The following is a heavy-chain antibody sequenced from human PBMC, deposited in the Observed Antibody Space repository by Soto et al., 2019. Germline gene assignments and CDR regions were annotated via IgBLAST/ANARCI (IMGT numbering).Heavy chain of an antibody. V-gene: IGHV4-30-2*01. CDR2: IYHRGST. CDR3: ARDQLEGNWFDP. D-gene: IGHD1-1*01. CDR1: GGSISSGGYS. Sequence: QLQLQESGSGLVRPSQTLSLTCAVSGGSISSGGYSWNWIRQPQGKGLEWIGYIYHRGSTLYNPSLKSRVTISVDKAKNHFSLKLSSVTAADTAVYYCARDQLEGNWFDPWCQGSLVTVSS. J-gene: IGHJ5*02.